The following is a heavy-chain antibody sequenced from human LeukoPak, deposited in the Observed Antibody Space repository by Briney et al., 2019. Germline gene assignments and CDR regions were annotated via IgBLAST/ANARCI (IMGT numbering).Heavy chain of an antibody. CDR3: ARDAGYYDSSGYLDY. V-gene: IGHV3-74*01. CDR2: INTDGSIT. CDR1: GFTLSSYW. J-gene: IGHJ4*02. D-gene: IGHD3-22*01. Sequence: GGSLRLSCAASGFTLSSYWIHWVRQAPGKGLVWVSRINTDGSITSYADSVKGRFTISRDSAKNTLYLQMNSLRAEDTAVYYCARDAGYYDSSGYLDYWGQGTLVTVSS.